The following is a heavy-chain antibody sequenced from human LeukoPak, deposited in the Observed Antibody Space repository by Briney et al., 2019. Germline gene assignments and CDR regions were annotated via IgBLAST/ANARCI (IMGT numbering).Heavy chain of an antibody. CDR3: AKDKSGYSGGWSFDY. CDR1: GFAFRSYA. D-gene: IGHD6-19*01. V-gene: IGHV3-23*01. Sequence: GGSLRLSCAASGFAFRSYAMTWVRQAPGKGLEWVSAISGSGGSTYYADSVKGRFTISRDNSKNTLFLQINSLGADDTAVYYCAKDKSGYSGGWSFDYWGQGTLVTVSS. CDR2: ISGSGGST. J-gene: IGHJ4*02.